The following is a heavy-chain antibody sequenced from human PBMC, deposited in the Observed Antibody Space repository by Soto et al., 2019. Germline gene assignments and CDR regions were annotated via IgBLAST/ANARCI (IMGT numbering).Heavy chain of an antibody. D-gene: IGHD6-19*01. CDR3: AKGKEQWLIPAFDV. V-gene: IGHV3-64D*08. CDR1: GFTFSSYA. CDR2: ISSNGGST. J-gene: IGHJ3*01. Sequence: GGSLRLSCSASGFTFSSYAMHWVRQAPGKGLEYVSAISSNGGSTYYADSVKGRFTTSRDNSKNTLYLQMSSLRTEDSAVYYCAKGKEQWLIPAFDVWGRGTRITVSS.